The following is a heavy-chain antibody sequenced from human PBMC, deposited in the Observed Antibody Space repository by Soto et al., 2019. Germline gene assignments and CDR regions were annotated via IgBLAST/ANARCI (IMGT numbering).Heavy chain of an antibody. CDR2: MNPNSGNT. V-gene: IGHV1-8*01. CDR3: ARGRGVGHGENFDY. J-gene: IGHJ4*02. CDR1: GYTFTSYD. D-gene: IGHD3-10*01. Sequence: ASVKVSCKASGYTFTSYDINWVRQATGQGLEWKGWMNPNSGNTGYAQKFQGRVTMTRNTSISTAYMELSSLRSEDTAVYYCARGRGVGHGENFDYWGQGTLVTVSS.